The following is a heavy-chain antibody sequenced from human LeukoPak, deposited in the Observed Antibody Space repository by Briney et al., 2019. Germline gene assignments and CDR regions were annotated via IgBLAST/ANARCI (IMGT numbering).Heavy chain of an antibody. CDR3: ARGSYSGFGFDY. Sequence: SETLSLTCTVSGGSISSGGYYWSWIRQPPGKGLEWIGYIYHSGSTYYNPSLKSRVTISVDRSKNQFSLKLSSVTAADTAVYYCARGSYSGFGFDYWGQGTLVTVSS. J-gene: IGHJ4*02. CDR2: IYHSGST. V-gene: IGHV4-30-2*01. D-gene: IGHD2-15*01. CDR1: GGSISSGGYY.